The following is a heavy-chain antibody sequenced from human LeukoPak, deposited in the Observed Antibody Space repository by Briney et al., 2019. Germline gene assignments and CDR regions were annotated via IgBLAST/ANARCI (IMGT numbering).Heavy chain of an antibody. CDR1: GFTFSDYY. Sequence: GGSLRLACAASGFTFSDYYMSWIRQAPGKGLEWVSYISSSGSTIYYADSGKGRFTIARDNAKNSLYLQMNSLRAEDTAVYYCARGVRRITICGVYGNNMDVWGKGTTVTVSS. CDR2: ISSSGSTI. J-gene: IGHJ6*03. CDR3: ARGVRRITICGVYGNNMDV. D-gene: IGHD3-3*01. V-gene: IGHV3-11*01.